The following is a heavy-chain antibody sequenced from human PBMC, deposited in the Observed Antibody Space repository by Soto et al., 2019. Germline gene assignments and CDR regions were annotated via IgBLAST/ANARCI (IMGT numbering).Heavy chain of an antibody. D-gene: IGHD1-26*01. CDR2: ISYDVSNK. J-gene: IGHJ6*02. V-gene: IGHV3-30*18. CDR1: GFTFSSYG. Sequence: PGGSLRLSCAASGFTFSSYGMHWVRQAPGKGLEWVAVISYDVSNKYYADSVKGRFTISRDNSKNTLYLQMNSLRAEDTAVYYCAKDVVVGATTGLGDYYYYYGMDVWGQGTKVTFSS. CDR3: AKDVVVGATTGLGDYYYYYGMDV.